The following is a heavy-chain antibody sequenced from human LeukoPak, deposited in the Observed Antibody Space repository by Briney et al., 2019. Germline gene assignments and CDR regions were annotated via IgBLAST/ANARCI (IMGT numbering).Heavy chain of an antibody. CDR1: GGSISSYY. D-gene: IGHD1-26*01. CDR2: INHSGGT. V-gene: IGHV4-34*01. J-gene: IGHJ3*01. CDR3: ARGGATDAFDV. Sequence: PSETLSLTCTVSGGSISSYYWSWIRQPPGKGLEWIGEINHSGGTNYNPSLKSRVTISVDTSKNQFSLKLSSVTAADTAVYYCARGGATDAFDVWGQGTMVTVSS.